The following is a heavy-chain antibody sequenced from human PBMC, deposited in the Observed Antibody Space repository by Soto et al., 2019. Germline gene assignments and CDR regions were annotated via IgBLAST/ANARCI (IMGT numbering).Heavy chain of an antibody. J-gene: IGHJ3*02. V-gene: IGHV1-2*04. Sequence: VTWEACGYRITGYYMYSAHHAPGQGLEWMGWINPNSGGTNYAQKFQGWVTMTRDTSISTAYMELSRLRSDDTAVYYCARGVGTMIGDIWGKGTMVTVSS. CDR2: INPNSGGT. D-gene: IGHD3-22*01. CDR3: ARGVGTMIGDI. CDR1: GYRITGYY.